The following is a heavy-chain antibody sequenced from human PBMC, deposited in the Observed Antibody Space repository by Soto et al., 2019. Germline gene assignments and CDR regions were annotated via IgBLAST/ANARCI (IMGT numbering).Heavy chain of an antibody. Sequence: ASVKVSCKTSGYTFSRYGISWVRQAPGQGLEWMGWISGYNGDTNYAQKVQGRVTMTIDTSTYTAYMELRSLTSDDTAIYYCAKNGQPPYYYYGMDFWGQGTTVTVSS. D-gene: IGHD2-8*01. V-gene: IGHV1-18*01. CDR3: AKNGQPPYYYYGMDF. J-gene: IGHJ6*02. CDR1: GYTFSRYG. CDR2: ISGYNGDT.